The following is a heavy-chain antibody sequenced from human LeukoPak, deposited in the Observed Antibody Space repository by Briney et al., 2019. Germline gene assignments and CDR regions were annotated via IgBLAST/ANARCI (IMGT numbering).Heavy chain of an antibody. J-gene: IGHJ4*02. CDR2: VSGSGANT. Sequence: GGSLRLSCAASGFTFDNYAMSWVRQAPGKGLEWVSAVSGSGANTYYADSVKGRFTISRDNSKNTVYLQMNSLRAEDTAVYYCAKGGSYRSQPYFDYWGQGTPVTVSS. CDR1: GFTFDNYA. CDR3: AKGGSYRSQPYFDY. D-gene: IGHD3-16*02. V-gene: IGHV3-23*01.